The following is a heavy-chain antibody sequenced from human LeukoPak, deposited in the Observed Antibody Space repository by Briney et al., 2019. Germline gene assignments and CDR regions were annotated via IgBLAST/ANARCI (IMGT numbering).Heavy chain of an antibody. CDR3: AGRPDTSMVAIFDY. J-gene: IGHJ4*02. CDR2: INPSSGGT. V-gene: IGHV1-2*02. Sequence: GASVKVSYKASGYTFTGYYVHWVRQAPGQGLEWMGWINPSSGGTNYAQKFQGRVTMTGDTSISTAYMELSRLSSDDTAVYFCAGRPDTSMVAIFDYWGQGTLVTISS. D-gene: IGHD5-18*01. CDR1: GYTFTGYY.